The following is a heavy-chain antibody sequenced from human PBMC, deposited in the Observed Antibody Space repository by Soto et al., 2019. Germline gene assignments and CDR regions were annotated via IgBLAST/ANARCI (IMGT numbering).Heavy chain of an antibody. CDR3: AVSTGYCSSTSCWDAFDI. D-gene: IGHD2-2*01. Sequence: EVQLVESGGGLVQPGRSLRLSCAASGFTFDDYAMHWVRQAPGKGLEWVSGISWNSGGIGYADSVKGRFTISRDNAKNSLYLQMNSLRAEDTALYYCAVSTGYCSSTSCWDAFDIWGQGTMVTVSS. CDR1: GFTFDDYA. CDR2: ISWNSGGI. J-gene: IGHJ3*02. V-gene: IGHV3-9*01.